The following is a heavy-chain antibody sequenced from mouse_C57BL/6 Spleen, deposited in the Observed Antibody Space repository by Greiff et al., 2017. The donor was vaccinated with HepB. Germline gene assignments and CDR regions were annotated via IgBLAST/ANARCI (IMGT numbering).Heavy chain of an antibody. J-gene: IGHJ4*01. V-gene: IGHV5-16*01. D-gene: IGHD1-1*01. CDR1: GFTFSDYY. Sequence: EVKLVESEGGLVQPGSSMKLSCTASGFTFSDYYMAWVRQVPEKGLEWVANINYDGSSTYYLDSLKSRFIISRDNAKNILYLQMSSLKSEDTATYYCAREGGYYGSTYYYAMDYWGQGTSVTVSS. CDR3: AREGGYYGSTYYYAMDY. CDR2: INYDGSST.